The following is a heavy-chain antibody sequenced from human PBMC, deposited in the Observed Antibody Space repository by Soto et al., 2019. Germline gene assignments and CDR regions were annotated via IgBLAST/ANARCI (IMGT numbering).Heavy chain of an antibody. Sequence: QVQLVESGGGVVQPGRSLRLSCAASGYTFSCYGMHWVRQAPGKGLEWVAVISSDGSKKYYVDSVKGRFTISRDDSKNTEYLQMNSLRGEDTAVYYCTRDQNSAFHHWGQGTLVTVSS. D-gene: IGHD4-4*01. CDR1: GYTFSCYG. CDR3: TRDQNSAFHH. J-gene: IGHJ4*02. CDR2: ISSDGSKK. V-gene: IGHV3-30*03.